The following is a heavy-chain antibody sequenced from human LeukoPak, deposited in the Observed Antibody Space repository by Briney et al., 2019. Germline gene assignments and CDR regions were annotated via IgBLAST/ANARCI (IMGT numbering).Heavy chain of an antibody. CDR3: ARAPSEIGGYYPEYFRH. CDR2: IKSDGST. J-gene: IGHJ1*01. D-gene: IGHD3-22*01. Sequence: GGSLRLSCAASGFTFSSYWMHWVRQAPGKGLVWVSRIKSDGSTRYADSVKGRFTISRDNAKNTVSPQMNSLRAEDTGVYYCARAPSEIGGYYPEYFRHWGQGTLVTVSP. CDR1: GFTFSSYW. V-gene: IGHV3-74*01.